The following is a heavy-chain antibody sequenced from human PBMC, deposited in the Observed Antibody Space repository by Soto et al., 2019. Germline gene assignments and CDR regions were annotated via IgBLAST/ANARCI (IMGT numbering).Heavy chain of an antibody. J-gene: IGHJ6*04. D-gene: IGHD1-1*01. CDR3: TRDPDDFPIGF. Sequence: GGSLRLSCAASGFSLSRYNMSWVRQAPGKGLEWVSSISSASRYIYYADSVKGRFTLSRDNAKNSLYLQMNSLRAEDSALYSCTRDPDDFPIGFWGKGTMVTAAS. CDR2: ISSASRYI. V-gene: IGHV3-21*01. CDR1: GFSLSRYN.